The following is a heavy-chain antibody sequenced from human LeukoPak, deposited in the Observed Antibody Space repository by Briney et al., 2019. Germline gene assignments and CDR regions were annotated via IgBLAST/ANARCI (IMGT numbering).Heavy chain of an antibody. CDR3: ARVRIAVDEVYFDY. D-gene: IGHD6-19*01. Sequence: SETLSLTCAVSGGSISSSNWWSWVRQPPGKGLEWIGETYHSGSTNYNPPLESRVTISVDKSKNQFSLKLSSVTAADTAVYYCARVRIAVDEVYFDYWGQGTLVTASS. V-gene: IGHV4-4*02. CDR2: TYHSGST. J-gene: IGHJ4*02. CDR1: GGSISSSNW.